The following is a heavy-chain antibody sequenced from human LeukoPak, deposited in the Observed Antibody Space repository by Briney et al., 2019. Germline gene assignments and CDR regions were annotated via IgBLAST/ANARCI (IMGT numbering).Heavy chain of an antibody. CDR3: ARANYDFWSGYYKGGYFDY. V-gene: IGHV4-39*07. CDR2: IYYSGST. CDR1: GGSISSSSYY. J-gene: IGHJ4*02. Sequence: SETLSLTCTVSGGSISSSSYYWGWICQPQGKGREWNVSIYYSGSTYYNPSLKSRVTISVDTSKNQFSLKLSSVTAADTAVYYCARANYDFWSGYYKGGYFDYWGQGTLVTVSS. D-gene: IGHD3-3*01.